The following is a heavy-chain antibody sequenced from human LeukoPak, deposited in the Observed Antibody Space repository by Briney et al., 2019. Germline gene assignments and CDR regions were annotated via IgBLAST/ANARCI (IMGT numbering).Heavy chain of an antibody. V-gene: IGHV3-11*01. Sequence: PGGSLRLSCAASGFTFSDYYMSRIRQAPGKGLEWVSYISSSGSTIYYADSVKGRFTISRDNAKNSLYLQMNSLRAEDTAVYYCVRRRFTFGGVIVDYWGQGTLVTVSS. D-gene: IGHD3-16*02. CDR1: GFTFSDYY. J-gene: IGHJ4*02. CDR2: ISSSGSTI. CDR3: VRRRFTFGGVIVDY.